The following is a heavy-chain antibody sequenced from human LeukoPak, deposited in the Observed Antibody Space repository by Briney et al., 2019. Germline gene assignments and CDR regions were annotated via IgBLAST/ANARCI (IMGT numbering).Heavy chain of an antibody. J-gene: IGHJ6*03. CDR1: GGSISSYY. CDR3: ARLSGWPAYYVDV. CDR2: IYYSGST. D-gene: IGHD6-19*01. Sequence: SETLSLTCTVSGGSISSYYWSWIRQPPGKGLEWIGYIYYSGSTNYNPSLKSRVTISVDTSKNQFSLKLSSVTAADTAVYYCARLSGWPAYYVDVWGKGTTVTVSS. V-gene: IGHV4-59*08.